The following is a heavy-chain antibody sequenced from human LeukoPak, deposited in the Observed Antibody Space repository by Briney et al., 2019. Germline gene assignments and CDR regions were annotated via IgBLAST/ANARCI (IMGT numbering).Heavy chain of an antibody. CDR3: ARSGFGELFDFDY. CDR2: IKQDGSEK. CDR1: GFTFSSYW. J-gene: IGHJ4*02. D-gene: IGHD3-10*01. Sequence: GGSLRLSCAASGFTFSSYWMSWVRQAPGKGLEWVANIKQDGSEKYYVDSVKGRFTISRDNAKNSLYLQMNSLRAEDTAVYYCARSGFGELFDFDYWGQGTLVTVSS. V-gene: IGHV3-7*01.